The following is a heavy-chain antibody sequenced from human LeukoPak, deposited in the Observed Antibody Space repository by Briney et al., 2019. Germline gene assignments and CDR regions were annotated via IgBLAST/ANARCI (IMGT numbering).Heavy chain of an antibody. Sequence: PGGSLRLSCAASGFTFGGGWMTWVRQAPGERLEWVANIKQDGSDIYYVDSVKGRFTISRDNAKNSVYLQINSLRAEDTAVYFCAGGGGWLFEHWGQGTLVTVSS. CDR2: IKQDGSDI. J-gene: IGHJ4*02. CDR1: GFTFGGGW. CDR3: AGGGGWLFEH. D-gene: IGHD6-19*01. V-gene: IGHV3-7*01.